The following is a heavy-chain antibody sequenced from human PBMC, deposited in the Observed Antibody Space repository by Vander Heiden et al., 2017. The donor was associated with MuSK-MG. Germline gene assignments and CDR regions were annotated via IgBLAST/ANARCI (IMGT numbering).Heavy chain of an antibody. V-gene: IGHV1-2*02. CDR1: GYTFTGYY. J-gene: IGHJ4*02. Sequence: QVQLVQSGAEVKKPGASLKVSCRASGYTFTGYYMHWVRQAPGQGLEWMGWINPNSGGTNYAQKFQGRVTMTRDTSISTAYMELSRLRSDDTAVYYCAREDSSGFTSPGDYWGQGTLVTVSS. D-gene: IGHD3-22*01. CDR2: INPNSGGT. CDR3: AREDSSGFTSPGDY.